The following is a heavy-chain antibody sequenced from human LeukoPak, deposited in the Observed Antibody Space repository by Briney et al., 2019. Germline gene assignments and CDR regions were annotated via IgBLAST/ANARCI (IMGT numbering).Heavy chain of an antibody. CDR3: ARDLVTAHHWFDP. CDR1: GYTFISYG. D-gene: IGHD2-21*02. CDR2: IIPIFGTA. V-gene: IGHV1-69*13. J-gene: IGHJ5*02. Sequence: ASVKVSCKASGYTFISYGITWVRQAPGQGLEWMGGIIPIFGTANYAQKFQGRVTITADESTSTAYMELSSLRSEDTAVYYCARDLVTAHHWFDPWGQGTLVTVSS.